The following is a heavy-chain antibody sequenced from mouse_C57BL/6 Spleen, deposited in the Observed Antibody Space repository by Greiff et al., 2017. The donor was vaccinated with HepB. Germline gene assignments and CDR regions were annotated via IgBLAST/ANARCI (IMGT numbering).Heavy chain of an antibody. CDR2: IDPENGDT. Sequence: VQLQQSGAELVRPGASVKLSCTASGFNIKDDYMHWVKQRPEQGLEWIGWIDPENGDTEYASKFQGKATITADTSSNTAYLQLSSLTSEDTAVYYCTWAPGRARFAYWGQGTLVTVSA. J-gene: IGHJ3*01. CDR1: GFNIKDDY. D-gene: IGHD3-1*01. CDR3: TWAPGRARFAY. V-gene: IGHV14-4*01.